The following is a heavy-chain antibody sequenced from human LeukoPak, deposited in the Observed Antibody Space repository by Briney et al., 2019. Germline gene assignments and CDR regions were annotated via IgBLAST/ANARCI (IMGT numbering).Heavy chain of an antibody. Sequence: GGSLRLSCAASGFTFSSHPLNWVRQAPGKGLQWIAYISGSGNTIYYADSVKGRFTVSRDNARNSVHLQMISLRDEDRAVYYCARDKRSSGWRGGQIRNNWFDPWGQGTLVTVSS. CDR1: GFTFSSHP. CDR2: ISGSGNTI. V-gene: IGHV3-48*02. D-gene: IGHD6-19*01. CDR3: ARDKRSSGWRGGQIRNNWFDP. J-gene: IGHJ5*02.